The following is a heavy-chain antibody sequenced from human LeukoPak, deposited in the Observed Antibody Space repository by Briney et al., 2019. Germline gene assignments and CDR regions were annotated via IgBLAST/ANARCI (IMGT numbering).Heavy chain of an antibody. Sequence: PGGSLRLSCAASGFTFSSSGMHWVRQAPGKGLEWVAVISYDGSNKYYADSVKGRFTISRDNSKNTLYLQMNSLRAEDTAVYYCAKGIAAAPLLYWGQGTLVTVSS. CDR3: AKGIAAAPLLY. J-gene: IGHJ4*02. CDR2: ISYDGSNK. CDR1: GFTFSSSG. D-gene: IGHD6-13*01. V-gene: IGHV3-30*18.